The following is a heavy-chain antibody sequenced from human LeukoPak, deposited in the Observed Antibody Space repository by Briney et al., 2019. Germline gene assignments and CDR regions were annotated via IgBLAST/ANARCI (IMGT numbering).Heavy chain of an antibody. CDR3: ARGEGGYNYAF. CDR2: INPADSDT. CDR1: GYSFTSYW. J-gene: IGHJ4*02. V-gene: IGHV5-51*01. D-gene: IGHD5-24*01. Sequence: GESLKISCKASGYSFTSYWIAWVRQMPGKCLEWMGIINPADSDTRYSLSIQGQVTISADRSISTAYLQWSSLKASDTAMYYCARGEGGYNYAFWGQGTLVSVSS.